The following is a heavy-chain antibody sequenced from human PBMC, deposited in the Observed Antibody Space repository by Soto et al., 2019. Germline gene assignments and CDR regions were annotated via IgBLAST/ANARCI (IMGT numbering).Heavy chain of an antibody. CDR3: ARQNQPQAGDYYYYGMGV. Sequence: QVHLAEPGGGVVQPGRSLRLSCAASEFTFSTFAVHWVRQAPGKGLEWVAVISKDGSNIYYADSVEGRFTISRDNSTKTLYLQMRGLRAEDTAVYYCARQNQPQAGDYYYYGMGVCGKGTTVTVPS. CDR1: EFTFSTFA. CDR2: ISKDGSNI. J-gene: IGHJ6*04. D-gene: IGHD2-2*01. V-gene: IGHV3-30*14.